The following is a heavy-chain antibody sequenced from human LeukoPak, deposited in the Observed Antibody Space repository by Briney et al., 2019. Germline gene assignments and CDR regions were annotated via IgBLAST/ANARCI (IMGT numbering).Heavy chain of an antibody. D-gene: IGHD6-13*01. Sequence: GESLKISCKGPGXTFTTYWIGWVRQMPGKGVEWMGIIYPGDSDPRYSPSFQGQVTISADKSISTAYLQWISLKASDSAMYYCVRHGLGSSWFGFDYWGQGTLVTVSS. CDR2: IYPGDSDP. CDR1: GXTFTTYW. CDR3: VRHGLGSSWFGFDY. J-gene: IGHJ4*02. V-gene: IGHV5-51*01.